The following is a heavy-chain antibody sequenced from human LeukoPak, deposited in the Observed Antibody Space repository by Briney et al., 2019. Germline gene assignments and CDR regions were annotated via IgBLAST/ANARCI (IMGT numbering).Heavy chain of an antibody. J-gene: IGHJ6*02. Sequence: GGSLRLSCAASGSTFSNSWMIWVRQSPGKGLECVGRMKSYKDGGATAYAAPVKGRFSSSRDDSENTLYLQINSLTTEDTGVYYCTTDLVDTTMVAEIYYYGMDVWGQGTTVTVSS. CDR3: TTDLVDTTMVAEIYYYGMDV. CDR2: MKSYKDGGAT. V-gene: IGHV3-15*01. D-gene: IGHD5-18*01. CDR1: GSTFSNSW.